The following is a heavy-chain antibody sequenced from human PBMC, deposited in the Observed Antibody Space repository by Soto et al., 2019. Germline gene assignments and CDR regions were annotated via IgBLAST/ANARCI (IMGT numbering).Heavy chain of an antibody. CDR3: ASDLYYGDYLPASY. CDR2: ISSSSSTI. J-gene: IGHJ4*02. Sequence: EVQLVESGGGLVQPGGSLRLSCAASGFTFSSYSMNWVRQAPGKGLEWVSYISSSSSTIYYADSVKGRFTISRDNAKNSLYLQKNSLRAEDTAVYYCASDLYYGDYLPASYWGQGTLVTVSS. D-gene: IGHD4-17*01. V-gene: IGHV3-48*01. CDR1: GFTFSSYS.